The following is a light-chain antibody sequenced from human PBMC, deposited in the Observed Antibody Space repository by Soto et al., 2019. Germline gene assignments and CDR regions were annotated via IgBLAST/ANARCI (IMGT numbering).Light chain of an antibody. CDR3: QQYNIDYLT. CDR2: DAS. V-gene: IGKV1-5*01. Sequence: DIQMTQSPSTLSASVGDRVTITCRASQSVSTWLAWFQQKPGKAPKLLIYDASSFESGVPSRFSGSGSGTEFTLTISSLQPDDFANYYCQQYNIDYLTFGPGTKVDIK. J-gene: IGKJ3*01. CDR1: QSVSTW.